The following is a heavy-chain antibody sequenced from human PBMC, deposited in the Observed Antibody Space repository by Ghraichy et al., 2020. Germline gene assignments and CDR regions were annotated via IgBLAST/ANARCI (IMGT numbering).Heavy chain of an antibody. CDR1: GYTFSDHG. V-gene: IGHV1-18*01. D-gene: IGHD2-21*01. CDR3: ARDVGCGAECYSIYYYGIDV. CDR2: ISVYNGNT. Sequence: ASVKVSCKASGYTFSDHGISWVRQAPGQGLEWMGWISVYNGNTNYAQKFQGRLTMTTDTSTSTAYMELRSLTSDDTAVYPCARDVGCGAECYSIYYYGIDVWGQGTTVTVSS. J-gene: IGHJ6*02.